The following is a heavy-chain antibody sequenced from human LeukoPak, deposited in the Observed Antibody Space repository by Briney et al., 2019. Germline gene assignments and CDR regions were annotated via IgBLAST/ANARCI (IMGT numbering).Heavy chain of an antibody. CDR3: ARMYSSSSAQDQYYFDY. CDR2: ISYDGSNK. D-gene: IGHD6-6*01. V-gene: IGHV3-30*04. Sequence: PGRSLRLSCAASGFTFNSYAMHWVRQAPGKGLEWVAVISYDGSNKYDADSVKGRFTISRDNSKNTLYLQMNSLRAEDTAVYYCARMYSSSSAQDQYYFDYWGQGTLVTVSS. CDR1: GFTFNSYA. J-gene: IGHJ4*02.